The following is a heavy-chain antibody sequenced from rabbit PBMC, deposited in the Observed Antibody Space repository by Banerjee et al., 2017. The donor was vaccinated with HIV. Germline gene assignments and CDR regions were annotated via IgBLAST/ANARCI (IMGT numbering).Heavy chain of an antibody. CDR3: ARSDYYFRL. J-gene: IGHJ4*01. CDR1: GFDFSSAFD. D-gene: IGHD2-1*01. CDR2: IYTGSGAYT. Sequence: QQQLEESGGGLVKPGGTLTLTCTASGFDFSSAFDMCWVRQAPGKRPELIACIYTGSGAYTNYASWAKGRFTISKTSSTTVTLQMTSLTAADTATYFCARSDYYFRLWGPGTLVTVS. V-gene: IGHV1S45*01.